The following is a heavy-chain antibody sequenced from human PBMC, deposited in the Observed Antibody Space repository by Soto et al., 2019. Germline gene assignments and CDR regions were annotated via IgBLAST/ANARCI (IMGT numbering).Heavy chain of an antibody. V-gene: IGHV3-30*18. CDR3: AKLAYDYGDYGGFDY. CDR1: GFTFSSYG. J-gene: IGHJ4*02. D-gene: IGHD4-17*01. Sequence: GGSLRLSCAASGFTFSSYGMHWVRQAPGKGLEWVAVISYDGSNKYYADSVKGRFTISRDNSKNTLYLQMNSLRAEDTAVYYCAKLAYDYGDYGGFDYWGQGTLVTVSS. CDR2: ISYDGSNK.